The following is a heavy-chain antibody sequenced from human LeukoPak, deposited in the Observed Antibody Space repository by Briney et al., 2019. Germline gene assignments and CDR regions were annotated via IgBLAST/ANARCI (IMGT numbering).Heavy chain of an antibody. V-gene: IGHV4-59*01. J-gene: IGHJ4*02. CDR1: GGSISSYC. Sequence: SETLSLTCTVSGGSISSYCWSWIRQPPGKGLEWIGYIYYSGSTNYNPSLKSRVTISVDTSKNQFSLKLSSVTAADTAVYYCAREAAIGYCSGGSCYYFDYWGQGTLVTVSS. CDR2: IYYSGST. CDR3: AREAAIGYCSGGSCYYFDY. D-gene: IGHD2-15*01.